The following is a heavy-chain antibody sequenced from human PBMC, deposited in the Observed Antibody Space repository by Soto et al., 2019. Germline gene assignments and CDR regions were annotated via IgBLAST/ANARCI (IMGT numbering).Heavy chain of an antibody. Sequence: GGSLRLSCAASGFTFSNAWMSWVRQAPGKGLEWVGRIKSKTDGGTTDYAAPVKGRFTISRDDSKNTLYLQMNSLKTEDTAVYYCTTVRYCGGDCYAFDIWGQGTMVTVSS. J-gene: IGHJ3*02. CDR2: IKSKTDGGTT. D-gene: IGHD2-21*02. CDR3: TTVRYCGGDCYAFDI. CDR1: GFTFSNAW. V-gene: IGHV3-15*01.